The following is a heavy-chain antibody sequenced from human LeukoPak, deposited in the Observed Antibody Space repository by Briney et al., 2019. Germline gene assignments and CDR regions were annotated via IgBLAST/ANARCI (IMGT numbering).Heavy chain of an antibody. D-gene: IGHD5-12*01. V-gene: IGHV1-2*02. CDR1: GYTFTGYY. Sequence: ASVTVSCKASGYTFTGYYMHWVRQAPGQGLEWMGWINPNSGGTNYAQKFQGRVTMTRDTSISTAYMELSRLRSDDTAVYYCARADSGYDSPDYWGQGTLVTVSS. CDR3: ARADSGYDSPDY. CDR2: INPNSGGT. J-gene: IGHJ4*02.